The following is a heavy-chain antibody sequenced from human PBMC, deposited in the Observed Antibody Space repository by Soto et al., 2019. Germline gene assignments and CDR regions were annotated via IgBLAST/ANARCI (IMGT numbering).Heavy chain of an antibody. D-gene: IGHD6-13*01. J-gene: IGHJ5*02. CDR1: GYTFTGYD. CDR2: MNPNSGNT. CDR3: ARERSAAGTGWFDP. V-gene: IGHV1-8*01. Sequence: ASVKVSCKASGYTFTGYDISWVRQATGQGLEWMGWMNPNSGNTGYAQKFQGRVTMTRNTSISTAYMELSSLRSEDTAVYYCARERSAAGTGWFDPWGQGTLLTVSS.